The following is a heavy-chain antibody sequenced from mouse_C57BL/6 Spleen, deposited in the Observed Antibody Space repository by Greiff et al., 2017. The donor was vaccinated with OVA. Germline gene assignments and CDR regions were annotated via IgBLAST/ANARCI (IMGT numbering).Heavy chain of an antibody. D-gene: IGHD2-1*01. CDR3: ARGVYYGKNYFDY. Sequence: VQLQQPGTELVKPGASVKLSCKASGYTFTSYWMHWVKQRPGQGLEWIGNINPSNGGTNYNEKFKSKATLTVDKSSSTAYMQLSSLTSEDSAVYYCARGVYYGKNYFDYWGQGTTLTVSS. CDR1: GYTFTSYW. J-gene: IGHJ2*01. CDR2: INPSNGGT. V-gene: IGHV1-53*01.